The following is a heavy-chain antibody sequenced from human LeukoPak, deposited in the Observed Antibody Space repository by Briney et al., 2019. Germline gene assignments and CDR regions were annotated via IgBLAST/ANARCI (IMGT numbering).Heavy chain of an antibody. J-gene: IGHJ6*02. CDR1: GYAFTSYF. D-gene: IGHD3-22*01. CDR3: ARGPRNYDDSRGSPTGYGMDV. Sequence: ASVKVSCKASGYAFTSYFMHCVRQAPGLGLEWMGLINPIGGNTVYAQKFQGRVTMTSDTSTSTLYMELTSLRGEDTAVYFCARGPRNYDDSRGSPTGYGMDVWGQGTPVIVSS. V-gene: IGHV1-46*01. CDR2: INPIGGNT.